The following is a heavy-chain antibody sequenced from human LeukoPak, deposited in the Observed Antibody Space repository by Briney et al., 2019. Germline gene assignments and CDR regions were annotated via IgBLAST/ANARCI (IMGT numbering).Heavy chain of an antibody. V-gene: IGHV4-4*02. J-gene: IGHJ4*02. CDR3: TRSSGWWSLDY. CDR2: ISHVGST. D-gene: IGHD6-13*01. Sequence: SETLSLTCTVSGDSISNGNWWNWVRLPPGKGLDWIGEISHVGSTKYSPSLKDRVTISKDNSKNQFSLKLNSVTAADTATYYCTRSSGWWSLDYWGQGALVTISS. CDR1: GDSISNGNW.